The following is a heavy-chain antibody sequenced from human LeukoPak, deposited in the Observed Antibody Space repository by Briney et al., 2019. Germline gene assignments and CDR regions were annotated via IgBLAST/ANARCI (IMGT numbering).Heavy chain of an antibody. V-gene: IGHV3-30*04. CDR3: ARFAGTGSGSYYPPYYYYGMDV. CDR2: ISYDGSNK. Sequence: PGGSLRLSCAASGFTFSSYAMHWVRQAPGKGLEWVAVISYDGSNKYYADSVKGRFTISRDNSKNTLYLQMNSLRAEDTAVYYCARFAGTGSGSYYPPYYYYGMDVWGKGTTVTVSS. CDR1: GFTFSSYA. J-gene: IGHJ6*04. D-gene: IGHD3-10*01.